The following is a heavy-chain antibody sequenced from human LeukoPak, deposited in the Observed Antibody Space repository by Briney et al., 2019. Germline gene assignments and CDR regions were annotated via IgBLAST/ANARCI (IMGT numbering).Heavy chain of an antibody. CDR1: GGSISSYY. D-gene: IGHD2-15*01. Sequence: PSETLSLTCTVSGGSISSYYWSWIRQPPGKGLEWIGYIYYSGSTNYNPSLKSRVTISVDTSKNQFSLKLSSVTAADTAVYYCARGGVVVAAQDYWGQGTLVTVSS. CDR3: ARGGVVVAAQDY. CDR2: IYYSGST. J-gene: IGHJ4*02. V-gene: IGHV4-59*01.